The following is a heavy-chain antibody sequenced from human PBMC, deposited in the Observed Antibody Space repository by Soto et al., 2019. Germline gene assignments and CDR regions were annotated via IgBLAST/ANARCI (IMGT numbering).Heavy chain of an antibody. D-gene: IGHD4-17*01. Sequence: QITLKESGPTLVKPTQTLTLTCTVSGFSLNASGVAVGWIRQPPGKALEWLALIYWDEDKRYSPSLRSRLTITKDTSKNQVVLTLTNMDPVDTATYYCAHRKDYAFFDYGGQGTPVTVSS. CDR2: IYWDEDK. CDR1: GFSLNASGVA. V-gene: IGHV2-5*02. J-gene: IGHJ4*02. CDR3: AHRKDYAFFDY.